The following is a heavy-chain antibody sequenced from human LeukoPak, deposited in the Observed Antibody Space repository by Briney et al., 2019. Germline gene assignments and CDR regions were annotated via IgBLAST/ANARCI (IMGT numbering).Heavy chain of an antibody. Sequence: ASVKVSCKASGYTFTSYGISWVRQAPGQGLEWMGWISAYNGNTNYAQKLQGRVTMTTDTFTSTAYMELRSLRSDDTAVYYCARIHCSGGSCYPDFDYWGQGTLVTVSS. D-gene: IGHD2-15*01. CDR3: ARIHCSGGSCYPDFDY. V-gene: IGHV1-18*01. J-gene: IGHJ4*02. CDR1: GYTFTSYG. CDR2: ISAYNGNT.